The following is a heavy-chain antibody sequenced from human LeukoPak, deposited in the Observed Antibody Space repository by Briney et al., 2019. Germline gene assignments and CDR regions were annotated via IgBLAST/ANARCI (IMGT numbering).Heavy chain of an antibody. V-gene: IGHV4-59*11. J-gene: IGHJ4*02. D-gene: IGHD5-18*01. CDR3: ATIRRGSIYGYFDF. CDR1: GASMSTHY. Sequence: SETLSLTCTVSGASMSTHYWSWLRQPPGKGLEWNGYLLDSWRTKDNPSLQSRVTLSADTSKNQFSLRLTSVTAADTAVYYCATIRRGSIYGYFDFWGQGILVTVSS. CDR2: LLDSWRT.